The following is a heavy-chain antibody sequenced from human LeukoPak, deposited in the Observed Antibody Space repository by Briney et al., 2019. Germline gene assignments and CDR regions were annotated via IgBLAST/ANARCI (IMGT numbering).Heavy chain of an antibody. V-gene: IGHV1-8*01. CDR1: GYTFTSYD. Sequence: ASVKISCKASGYTFTSYDISWVRQATGQGLEWMGWMNPNSGNTGYAQKFQGRVTMTRSTSISTAYVELSSLRSEDTAVYYCATASTVTTERGSVVRAFDIWGQVTMVTVSS. CDR2: MNPNSGNT. D-gene: IGHD4-17*01. CDR3: ATASTVTTERGSVVRAFDI. J-gene: IGHJ3*02.